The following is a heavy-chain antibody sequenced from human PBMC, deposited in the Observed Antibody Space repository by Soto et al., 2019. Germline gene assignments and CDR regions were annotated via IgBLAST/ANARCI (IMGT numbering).Heavy chain of an antibody. CDR3: ARGGSGNSYGRDAFDI. J-gene: IGHJ3*02. D-gene: IGHD5-18*01. CDR2: IYHTEST. Sequence: SETLSLTCTVSGGSTNMYYWSWIRQPPGKGLEWIGYIYHTESTNYNPSRKSRVTISVDTSTNLYSLKLSSVTAADTAGYYCARGGSGNSYGRDAFDIWGQGTMVTVSS. CDR1: GGSTNMYY. V-gene: IGHV4-59*01.